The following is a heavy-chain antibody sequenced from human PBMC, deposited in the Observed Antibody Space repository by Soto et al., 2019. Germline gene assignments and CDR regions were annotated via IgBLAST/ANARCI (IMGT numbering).Heavy chain of an antibody. V-gene: IGHV1-18*04. Sequence: ASVKVSCKASGYTFTSYGISWVRQAPGQGLEWMGWISAYNGNTNYAQKFQGRVTMTEDTSTDTAYMELSSLRSEDTAVYYCATFYGPIGYWGQGTLVTVSS. CDR1: GYTFTSYG. CDR3: ATFYGPIGY. J-gene: IGHJ4*02. D-gene: IGHD4-17*01. CDR2: ISAYNGNT.